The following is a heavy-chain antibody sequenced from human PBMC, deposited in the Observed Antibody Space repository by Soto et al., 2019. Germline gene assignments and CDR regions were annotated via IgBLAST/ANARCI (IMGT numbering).Heavy chain of an antibody. CDR1: GYRFTSYW. D-gene: IGHD3-10*01. CDR2: VYVDDSDT. J-gene: IGHJ6*02. CDR3: ARRQGKWFGEDYGMDV. Sequence: PGESLKISCEDSGYRFTSYWIAWVRQMPGKGLEWMGIVYVDDSDTKYSPSFEGQVTISADKSLNSAYLQWTSLRASDTAMYYCARRQGKWFGEDYGMDVWGQGTTVTVSS. V-gene: IGHV5-51*01.